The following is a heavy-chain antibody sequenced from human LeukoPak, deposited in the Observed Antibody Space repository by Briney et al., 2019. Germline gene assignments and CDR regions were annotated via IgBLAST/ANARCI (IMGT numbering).Heavy chain of an antibody. V-gene: IGHV3-11*04. CDR1: GFTVSSNY. J-gene: IGHJ4*02. CDR3: ATLKPRQQLVVDH. Sequence: GGSLRLSCAASGFTVSSNYMSWVRQAPGKGLEWVSYITSSGSTMYYADSVKGRFTISRDNAKNSLYLQMSSLRAEDTAVYYCATLKPRQQLVVDHWGQGTLVTVSS. CDR2: ITSSGSTM. D-gene: IGHD6-13*01.